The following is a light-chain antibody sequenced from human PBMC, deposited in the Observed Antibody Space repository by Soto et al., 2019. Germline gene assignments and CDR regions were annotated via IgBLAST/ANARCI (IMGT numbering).Light chain of an antibody. CDR2: EVS. Sequence: QSLLTQPASVPGSPGQSITISCTGTSSDVGSYNLVSWYQQHPGKAPKLMIYEVSKRPSGVSNRFSGSKSGNTASLTISGLQAEDEADYYCCSYAGSSTFYVFGTGTKVTVL. V-gene: IGLV2-23*02. CDR3: CSYAGSSTFYV. J-gene: IGLJ1*01. CDR1: SSDVGSYNL.